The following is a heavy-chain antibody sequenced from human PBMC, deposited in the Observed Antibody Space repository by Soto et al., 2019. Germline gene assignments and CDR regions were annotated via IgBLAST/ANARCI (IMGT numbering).Heavy chain of an antibody. V-gene: IGHV4-59*08. D-gene: IGHD6-19*01. Sequence: PSETLSLTCTVSGGSISSYYWSWIRQPPGKGLEWIGYIHYSGSTHYNRSLNSRVTISLDTSKNQISLKLTSVTAADSAVYYCARHSAGLDVWGKGTTVTVSS. CDR1: GGSISSYY. CDR2: IHYSGST. CDR3: ARHSAGLDV. J-gene: IGHJ6*04.